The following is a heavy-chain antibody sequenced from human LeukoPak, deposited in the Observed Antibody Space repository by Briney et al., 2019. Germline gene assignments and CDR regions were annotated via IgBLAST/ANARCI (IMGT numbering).Heavy chain of an antibody. Sequence: GGSLRLSCAASGVTLSRYWMHWVRQAPGKGLVWVSRINADGSITSYADSVKGRFTISRDNAKNTLYLQMNSLKTEDTAVYYCASSRYSGSYGDYWGQGTLVTVSS. CDR3: ASSRYSGSYGDY. CDR2: INADGSIT. J-gene: IGHJ4*02. V-gene: IGHV3-74*01. D-gene: IGHD1-26*01. CDR1: GVTLSRYW.